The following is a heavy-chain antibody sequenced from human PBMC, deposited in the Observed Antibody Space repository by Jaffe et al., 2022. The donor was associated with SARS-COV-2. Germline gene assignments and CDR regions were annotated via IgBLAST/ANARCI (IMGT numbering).Heavy chain of an antibody. D-gene: IGHD2-2*01. CDR2: IWYDGSNK. CDR3: ASAVPATAGY. CDR1: GFTFSSYG. V-gene: IGHV3-33*01. Sequence: QVQLVESGGGVVQPGRSLRLSCAASGFTFSSYGMHWVRQAPGKGLEWVAVIWYDGSNKYYADSVKGRFTISRDNSKNTLYLQMNSLRAEDTAVYYCASAVPATAGYWGQGTLVTVSS. J-gene: IGHJ4*02.